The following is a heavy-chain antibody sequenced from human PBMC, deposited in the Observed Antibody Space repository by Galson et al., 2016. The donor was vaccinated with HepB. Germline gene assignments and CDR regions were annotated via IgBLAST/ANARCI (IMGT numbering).Heavy chain of an antibody. CDR3: AADLRGSRPSCSPSWFDT. J-gene: IGHJ5*02. CDR2: INTDGGNT. CDR1: GFTFSNYW. Sequence: SLRLSCAASGFTFSNYWMHWVRQAPGKGLMWVSRINTDGGNTNYADSVKGRFTISRDNAKNTLFLQMNSLSAEDTAVYYCAADLRGSRPSCSPSWFDTWGQGTQVTVSS. V-gene: IGHV3-74*01. D-gene: IGHD2-2*01.